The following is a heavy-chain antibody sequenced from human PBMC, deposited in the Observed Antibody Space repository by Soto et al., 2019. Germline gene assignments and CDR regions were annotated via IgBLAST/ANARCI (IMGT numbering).Heavy chain of an antibody. V-gene: IGHV4-39*01. CDR2: IYYSGST. Sequence: ASETLSLTCTVSGGSISSSSYYWGWIRQPPGKGLEWIGSIYYSGSTYYNPSLKSRVTISVDTSKNQFSLKLSSVTAADTAVYYCARDSSGYYYGPPGFDYWGQGTLVTVSS. J-gene: IGHJ4*02. D-gene: IGHD3-22*01. CDR1: GGSISSSSYY. CDR3: ARDSSGYYYGPPGFDY.